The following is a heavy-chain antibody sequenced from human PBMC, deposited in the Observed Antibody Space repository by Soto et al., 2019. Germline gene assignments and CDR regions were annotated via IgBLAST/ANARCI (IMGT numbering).Heavy chain of an antibody. J-gene: IGHJ6*04. CDR2: MNPNSGNT. V-gene: IGHV1-8*01. D-gene: IGHD4-17*01. Sequence: ASVKVSCKASGYTFTSYDINWVRQATGQGLEWMGWMNPNSGNTGYAQKFQGRVTMTRNTSISTAYMELSSLRSEDTAVYYCARVGYGDYLADGRGEDVWGKGTTVTVSS. CDR3: ARVGYGDYLADGRGEDV. CDR1: GYTFTSYD.